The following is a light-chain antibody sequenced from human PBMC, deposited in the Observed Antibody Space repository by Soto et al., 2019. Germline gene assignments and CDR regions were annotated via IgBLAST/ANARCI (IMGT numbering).Light chain of an antibody. CDR2: EVT. CDR3: SSYAGSDNPYV. V-gene: IGLV2-8*01. J-gene: IGLJ1*01. CDR1: SGDVGGYDY. Sequence: QSALTQPPSASGSPGQSVTISCTGTSGDVGGYDYVSWYQQRPGKAPKLMIYEVTKRPLGVPDRFSGSKSGNTASLTVSGLQAEDEADYYCSSYAGSDNPYVFGTGTKVTV.